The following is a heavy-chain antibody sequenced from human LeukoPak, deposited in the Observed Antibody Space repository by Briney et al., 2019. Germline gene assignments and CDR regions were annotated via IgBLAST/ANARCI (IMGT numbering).Heavy chain of an antibody. CDR1: GFTFSSYG. V-gene: IGHV3-30*02. J-gene: IGHJ4*03. Sequence: GGSLRLSCAASGFTFSSYGMHWVRQAPGKGLEWVAFIRYDGSNKYYADSVKGRFSISRDNVNNALYLQMDNLRVEDTGVYYCARDRGYTRTNTDGYPVFDLWGQGTLVTVSS. CDR3: ARDRGYTRTNTDGYPVFDL. CDR2: IRYDGSNK. D-gene: IGHD5-24*01.